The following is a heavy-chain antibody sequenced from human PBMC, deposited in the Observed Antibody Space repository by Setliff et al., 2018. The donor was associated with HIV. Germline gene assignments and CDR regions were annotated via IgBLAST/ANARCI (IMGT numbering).Heavy chain of an antibody. J-gene: IGHJ4*02. CDR2: ISGLGGGTI. D-gene: IGHD5-12*01. Sequence: PGGSLRLSCATSGFTFDSYSIIWVRQAPGKGLEWVSYISGLGGGTIYYADSVKGRFTISRDNSKNTLYLQMNSLRAEDTAVYYCAKDPRAAVATICDYWGQGTLVTVSS. CDR1: GFTFDSYS. V-gene: IGHV3-23*01. CDR3: AKDPRAAVATICDY.